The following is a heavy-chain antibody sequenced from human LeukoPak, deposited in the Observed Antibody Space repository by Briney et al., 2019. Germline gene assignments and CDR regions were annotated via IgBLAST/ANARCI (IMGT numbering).Heavy chain of an antibody. J-gene: IGHJ4*02. CDR1: GGSFSGYY. CDR3: ARGDYYGSGSYWFDY. CDR2: INHSGST. Sequence: SETLSLTCAVYGGSFSGYYWSWIRQPPGKGLEWIGEINHSGSTNYNPSLKSRVTISVDTSKNQFSLKLSSVTAADTAVYYCARGDYYGSGSYWFDYWGQGTLVTVSS. D-gene: IGHD3-10*01. V-gene: IGHV4-34*01.